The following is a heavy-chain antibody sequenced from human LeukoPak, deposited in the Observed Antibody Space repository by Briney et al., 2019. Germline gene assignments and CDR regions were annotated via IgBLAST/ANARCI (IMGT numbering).Heavy chain of an antibody. CDR3: ARIYCSSANCDRWNAFDM. V-gene: IGHV3-7*01. D-gene: IGHD2-2*02. Sequence: GGSLRLYCAASGFILRYYWMSWVRQAPGKGLEWVANIKQDGSEKYYVDSVKGRFTISRDNAENSLSLQMNSLRVEDTAVYYCARIYCSSANCDRWNAFDMWGQGTMVTGSS. CDR1: GFILRYYW. J-gene: IGHJ3*02. CDR2: IKQDGSEK.